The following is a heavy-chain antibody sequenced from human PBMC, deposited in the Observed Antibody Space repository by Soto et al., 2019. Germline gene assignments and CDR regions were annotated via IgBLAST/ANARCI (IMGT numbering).Heavy chain of an antibody. J-gene: IGHJ6*02. Sequence: ETLSLTCTVSGGSISSYYWSWIRQPPGKGLEWIGYIYYSGSTNYNPSLKSRVTISVDTSKNQFSLKLSSVTAADTAVYYCARDVRVVVADFYYYYYGMDVWGQGTTVTVS. CDR2: IYYSGST. CDR3: ARDVRVVVADFYYYYYGMDV. D-gene: IGHD2-15*01. V-gene: IGHV4-59*01. CDR1: GGSISSYY.